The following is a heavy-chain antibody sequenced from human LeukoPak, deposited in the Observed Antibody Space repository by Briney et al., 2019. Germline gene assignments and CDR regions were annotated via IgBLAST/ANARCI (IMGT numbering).Heavy chain of an antibody. CDR2: ISSSSDNT. Sequence: GGSLRLSCAASGFTFSSYVMTWVRQAPGKGLEWVSGISSSSDNTYYVDSVKGRFTISRDNFKNTLYLQMNSLRAEDTAVYYCANRYSSGWYDYWGQGTLVTVSS. V-gene: IGHV3-23*01. D-gene: IGHD6-19*01. CDR1: GFTFSSYV. CDR3: ANRYSSGWYDY. J-gene: IGHJ4*02.